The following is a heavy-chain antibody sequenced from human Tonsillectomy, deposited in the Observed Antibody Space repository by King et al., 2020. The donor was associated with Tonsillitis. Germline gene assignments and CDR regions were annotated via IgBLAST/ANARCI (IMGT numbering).Heavy chain of an antibody. J-gene: IGHJ5*02. CDR1: GFTFNNAW. V-gene: IGHV3-15*01. CDR3: TTPSGS. D-gene: IGHD5-12*01. Sequence: VQLVESGGGLVKPGGSLRLSFGASGFTFNNAWMRWVRQAPGKGLEVVGRIKSKTDGGPTDYAAPVKGRFTILRDDSKNMLYLQMNSLRAEDTAVYYCTTPSGSWGQGTLVTVSS. CDR2: IKSKTDGGPT.